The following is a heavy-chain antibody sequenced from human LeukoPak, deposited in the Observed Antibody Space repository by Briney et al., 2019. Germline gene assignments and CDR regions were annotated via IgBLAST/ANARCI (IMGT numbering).Heavy chain of an antibody. V-gene: IGHV3-21*01. Sequence: GGSLRLSCAASGFTFSSYEMNWVRQAPGKGLEWVSSISSSSSYIYYADSVKGRFTISRDNAKNSLYLQMNSLRAEDTAVYYCARDVFYCGGDCWGQGTLVTVCS. CDR1: GFTFSSYE. J-gene: IGHJ4*02. CDR2: ISSSSSYI. CDR3: ARDVFYCGGDC. D-gene: IGHD2-21*01.